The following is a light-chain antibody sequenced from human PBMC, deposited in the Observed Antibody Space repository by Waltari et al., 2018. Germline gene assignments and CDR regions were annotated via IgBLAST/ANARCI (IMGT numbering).Light chain of an antibody. J-gene: IGLJ3*02. CDR1: AGAVTSSHY. Sequence: QAVVTQEPSLTVSPGGTVTLTCGSSAGAVTSSHYPYWFQQKPGQAPRTLIYDITSRHSWTPARFSGSLLGGKVALTLSGAQPEDEADYYCLLSYSGVRVFGGGTKLTVL. CDR3: LLSYSGVRV. V-gene: IGLV7-46*01. CDR2: DIT.